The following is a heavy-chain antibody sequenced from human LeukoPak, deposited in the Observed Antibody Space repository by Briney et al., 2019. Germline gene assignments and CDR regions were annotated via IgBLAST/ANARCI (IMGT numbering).Heavy chain of an antibody. CDR2: IYYSGST. V-gene: IGHV4-59*01. D-gene: IGHD3-22*01. Sequence: SETLSLTCTVSGGSISSYYWSWIRQPPGKGLGWIGYIYYSGSTNYNPSLKSRVTISVDTSKNQFSLKLSSVTAADTAVYYCAREAYYYDSSGYYYGWFDPWGQGTLVTVSS. CDR1: GGSISSYY. CDR3: AREAYYYDSSGYYYGWFDP. J-gene: IGHJ5*02.